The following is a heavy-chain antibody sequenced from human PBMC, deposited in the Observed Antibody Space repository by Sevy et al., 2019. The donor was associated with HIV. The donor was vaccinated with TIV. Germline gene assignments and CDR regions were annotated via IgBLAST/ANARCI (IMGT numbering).Heavy chain of an antibody. CDR2: VNH. D-gene: IGHD3-16*01. J-gene: IGHJ2*01. Sequence: SETLSLTCAVSGGSFSAFSWNWIRQAPGKGLEWIGEVNHYSPSLKSRATISLDTSKRQFSLKLNSGTAADTALYFCARGVEGVVPSPILGLGPWSKYWSFDLWGRGTLVTVSS. CDR1: GGSFSAFS. V-gene: IGHV4-34*01. CDR3: ARGVEGVVPSPILGLGPWSKYWSFDL.